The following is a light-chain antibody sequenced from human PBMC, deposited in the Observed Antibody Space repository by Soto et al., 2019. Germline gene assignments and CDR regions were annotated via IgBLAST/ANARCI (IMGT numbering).Light chain of an antibody. J-gene: IGLJ1*01. CDR1: SSVVGSYNR. CDR3: NSYTGSSTYV. CDR2: EVS. V-gene: IGLV2-18*02. Sequence: QSVLTQHPSVSGSPGQSVAISCTGTSSVVGSYNRVSWYQQPPGAAPKLMISEVSNRPSGVPDRFSGSKSGNTASLTISGLQAEDEADYYCNSYTGSSTYVFGTGTKVTVL.